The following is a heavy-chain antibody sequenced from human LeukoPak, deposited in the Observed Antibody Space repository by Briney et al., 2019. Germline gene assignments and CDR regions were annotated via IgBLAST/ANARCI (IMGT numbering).Heavy chain of an antibody. V-gene: IGHV3-49*04. Sequence: PGRSLRLSCTAYGFTFGDYAMSWVRQAPGKGLEWVGFIRSKAYGGTTEYAASVKGRFTISRDDSKSIAYLQMNSLKTEDTAVYYCTRVYILYYFDYWGQGTLVTVSS. D-gene: IGHD3-3*02. CDR3: TRVYILYYFDY. CDR1: GFTFGDYA. CDR2: IRSKAYGGTT. J-gene: IGHJ4*02.